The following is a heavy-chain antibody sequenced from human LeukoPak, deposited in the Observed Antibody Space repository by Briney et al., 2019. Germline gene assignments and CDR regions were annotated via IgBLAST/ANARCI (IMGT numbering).Heavy chain of an antibody. D-gene: IGHD6-19*01. J-gene: IGHJ6*03. V-gene: IGHV1-18*01. CDR2: ISAYNGST. CDR3: ARAGWSLASGWYPMDV. CDR1: GYTFTSYG. Sequence: ASVKVSCKASGYTFTSYGISWVRQAPGQGLEWMGWISAYNGSTNYAQKLQGRVTMTTDTSTSTAYMELRSLRSDDTAVYYCARAGWSLASGWYPMDVWGKGATVTVSS.